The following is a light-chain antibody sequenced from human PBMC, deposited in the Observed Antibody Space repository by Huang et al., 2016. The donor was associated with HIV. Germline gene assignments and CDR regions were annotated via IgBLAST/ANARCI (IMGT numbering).Light chain of an antibody. CDR3: QQCHLAPPT. CDR1: QDISIQ. CDR2: GAS. J-gene: IGKJ4*01. Sequence: DIQMIQFPPTLSASVGDTVTFSCLANQDISIQVNWYPQRPGSAPKFLISGASAWEYGGPSRLGGRHAGTNFSLTIDSLQPDDLATYFCQQCHLAPPTVGGGTRVG. V-gene: IGKV1-39*01.